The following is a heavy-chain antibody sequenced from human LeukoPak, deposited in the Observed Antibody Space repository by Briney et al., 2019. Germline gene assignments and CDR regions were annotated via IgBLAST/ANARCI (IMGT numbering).Heavy chain of an antibody. Sequence: SETLSLTCTVSGGSISSGSYYWTWIRQPAGKGLEWIGRIYTSGSTDYNPSLKSRVTISVDTSKNQFSLKLSSVTAADTSVYYCARREPGAILPFDYWGQGTLVTVSS. D-gene: IGHD1-14*01. CDR2: IYTSGST. CDR3: ARREPGAILPFDY. CDR1: GGSISSGSYY. J-gene: IGHJ4*02. V-gene: IGHV4-61*02.